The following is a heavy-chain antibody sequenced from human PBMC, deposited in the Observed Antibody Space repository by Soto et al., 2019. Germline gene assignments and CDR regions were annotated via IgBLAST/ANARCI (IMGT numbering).Heavy chain of an antibody. CDR1: GGSISSSSYY. CDR3: ARHGITMVRDNWFDP. Sequence: SETLSLTCTVSGGSISSSSYYWGWIRQPPGKGLEWIGSIYYSGSTYYNPSLKSRVTISVDTSKNQFSLKLSSVTAADTAVYYCARHGITMVRDNWFDPWGQGTLVT. D-gene: IGHD3-10*01. V-gene: IGHV4-39*01. CDR2: IYYSGST. J-gene: IGHJ5*02.